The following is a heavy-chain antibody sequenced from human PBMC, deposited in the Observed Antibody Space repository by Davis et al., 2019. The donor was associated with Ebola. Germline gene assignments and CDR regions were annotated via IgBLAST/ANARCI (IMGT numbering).Heavy chain of an antibody. CDR3: ARDLATSSGAHFFYFGMDV. V-gene: IGHV1-18*01. J-gene: IGHJ6*04. CDR2: ISGYEDNT. Sequence: ASVKVSYKASGYTFTSYGISWVRQAPGQGLEWMGWISGYEDNTNYAPRFQGRITLTKDRATSTVYMELRSLTSDDTAVYYCARDLATSSGAHFFYFGMDVWGEGTSVAVSS. CDR1: GYTFTSYG. D-gene: IGHD3-10*01.